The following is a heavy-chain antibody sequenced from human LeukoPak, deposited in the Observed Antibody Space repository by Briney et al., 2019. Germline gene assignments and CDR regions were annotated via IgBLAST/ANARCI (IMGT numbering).Heavy chain of an antibody. J-gene: IGHJ4*02. D-gene: IGHD5-18*01. CDR3: ASNKYSLPLHY. Sequence: SETLSLTCAVYGGSFSGYYWSWIRQPPGRGLEWIGEINHSGSTNYNPSLKSRVTISVDTSKNQFSLKLSSVTAADTAVYYCASNKYSLPLHYWGQGTLVTVSS. V-gene: IGHV4-34*01. CDR1: GGSFSGYY. CDR2: INHSGST.